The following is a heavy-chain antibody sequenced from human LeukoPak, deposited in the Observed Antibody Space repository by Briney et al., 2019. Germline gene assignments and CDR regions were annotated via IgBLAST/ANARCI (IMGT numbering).Heavy chain of an antibody. CDR1: GGSISSSSYY. D-gene: IGHD3-3*01. J-gene: IGHJ4*02. CDR3: ARGPPGTITIFGVVRGYYFDY. V-gene: IGHV4-39*07. CDR2: IYYSGST. Sequence: SETLSLTCTVSGGSISSSSYYWGWIRQPPGKGLEWIGSIYYSGSTYYNPSLKSRVTISVDTSKNQFSLKLSSVTAADTAVYYCARGPPGTITIFGVVRGYYFDYWGQGTLVTVSS.